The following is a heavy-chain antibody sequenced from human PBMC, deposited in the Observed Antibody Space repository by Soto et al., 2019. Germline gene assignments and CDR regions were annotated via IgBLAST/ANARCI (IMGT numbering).Heavy chain of an antibody. V-gene: IGHV3-23*01. D-gene: IGHD2-15*01. CDR1: GFTFSSYA. CDR3: AKDLSYCSGGSCYYY. Sequence: EVQLLESGGGLVQPGGSLRLSCAASGFTFSSYAMSWVRQAPGKGLEWVPAISGSGGSTYYADSVKGRFTISRDNSKNTLYLQMNSLRAEDTAVYYCAKDLSYCSGGSCYYYWGQGTLVTVSS. CDR2: ISGSGGST. J-gene: IGHJ4*02.